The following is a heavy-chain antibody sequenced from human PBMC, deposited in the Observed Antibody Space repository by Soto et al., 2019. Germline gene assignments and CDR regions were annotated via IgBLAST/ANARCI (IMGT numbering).Heavy chain of an antibody. CDR1: GGSISSYY. CDR3: ARGVITYSRGYFQH. V-gene: IGHV4-4*07. J-gene: IGHJ1*01. Sequence: QVQLQESGPGLVKPSETLSLTCTVSGGSISSYYWSWIRQPAGKGLEWIGRIYTSGSTNYNPSLKSRVTISVDTSKNQFSLKLSSVTAADTAVYYCARGVITYSRGYFQHWGQGTLVTVSS. CDR2: IYTSGST. D-gene: IGHD6-13*01.